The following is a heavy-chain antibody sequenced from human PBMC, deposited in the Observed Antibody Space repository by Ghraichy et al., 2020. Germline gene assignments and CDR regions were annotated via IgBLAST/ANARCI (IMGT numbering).Heavy chain of an antibody. CDR2: FSGSGGIT. Sequence: GGSLRLSCAASGFTFGNYAMSWVRQAPGKGLEWVSGFSGSGGITYYADSVKGRFTISRDNSKNTLYLQMNSLRPEETAVYYCAKEPNYYDSRGYYPRFDYWGQGTLVTVSS. J-gene: IGHJ4*02. CDR3: AKEPNYYDSRGYYPRFDY. CDR1: GFTFGNYA. V-gene: IGHV3-23*01. D-gene: IGHD3-22*01.